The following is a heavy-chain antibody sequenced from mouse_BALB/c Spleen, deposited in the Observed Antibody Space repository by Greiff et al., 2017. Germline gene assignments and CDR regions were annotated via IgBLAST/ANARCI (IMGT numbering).Heavy chain of an antibody. V-gene: IGHV5-6*01. CDR2: ISSGGSYT. J-gene: IGHJ4*01. Sequence: EVQRVESGGDLVKPGGSLKLSCAASGFTFSSYGMSWVRQTSDKRLEWVATISSGGSYTYYPDSVKGRVTISRDNAKNTLYLQMSSLKSEDTAMYYCAIHGVLLKDAMDYWGQGTSVTVSS. CDR3: AIHGVLLKDAMDY. CDR1: GFTFSSYG. D-gene: IGHD1-1*01.